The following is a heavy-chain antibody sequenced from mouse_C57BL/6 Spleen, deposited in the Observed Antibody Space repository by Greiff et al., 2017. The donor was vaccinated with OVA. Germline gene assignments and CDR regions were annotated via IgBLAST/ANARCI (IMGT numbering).Heavy chain of an antibody. CDR2: IYPGNSDT. J-gene: IGHJ4*01. Sequence: EVKVEESGTVLARPGASVKMSCKTSGYTFTSYWMHWVKQRPGQGLEWIGAIYPGNSDTSYNQKFKGKAKLTAVTSASTAYMELSSLTNEDSAVYYCTRPTTVVAPMDYWGQGTSVTVSS. V-gene: IGHV1-5*01. D-gene: IGHD1-1*01. CDR1: GYTFTSYW. CDR3: TRPTTVVAPMDY.